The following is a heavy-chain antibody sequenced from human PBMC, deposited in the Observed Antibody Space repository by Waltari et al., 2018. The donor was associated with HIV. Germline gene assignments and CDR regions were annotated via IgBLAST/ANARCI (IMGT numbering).Heavy chain of an antibody. CDR2: INRDGSST. J-gene: IGHJ6*02. V-gene: IGHV3-74*01. Sequence: EVQLVESGGGLVQPGGSLRLSCAASGFTFSSYWMHWVRKAPGKGLVWVSRINRDGSSTSYADSVKGRFTISRDNAKNTLYLQMNSLRAEDTAVYYCARGSVGYYYGMDVWGQGTTVTVSS. CDR3: ARGSVGYYYGMDV. CDR1: GFTFSSYW.